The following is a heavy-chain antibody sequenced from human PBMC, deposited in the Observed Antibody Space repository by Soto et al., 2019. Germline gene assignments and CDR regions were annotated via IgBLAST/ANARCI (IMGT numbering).Heavy chain of an antibody. Sequence: SQTLSLTCAISGDSVSSNSAAWNCIRQSPSRGLEWLGRTYYRYKWYNDYAVSVKSRITINPDTSKNQFSLQLNSVTPEDTAVYYCARGISGNNNVADYWGQGTLVTVSS. CDR3: ARGISGNNNVADY. CDR2: TYYRYKWYN. D-gene: IGHD3-10*01. J-gene: IGHJ4*02. CDR1: GDSVSSNSAA. V-gene: IGHV6-1*01.